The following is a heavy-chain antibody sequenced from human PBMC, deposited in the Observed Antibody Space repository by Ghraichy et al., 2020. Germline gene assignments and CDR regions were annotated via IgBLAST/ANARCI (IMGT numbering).Heavy chain of an antibody. CDR2: ISSDGNKK. V-gene: IGHV3-30*04. CDR1: GFSFNGYA. D-gene: IGHD3-22*01. J-gene: IGHJ4*02. Sequence: GGSLRLSCAASGFSFNGYAMYWVRQAPGEGLEWVAVISSDGNKKYYADSVKGRLTISRDNSKNTLYLEMNSLRTEDTAMYYCARDTVDDRSAYYYFYWGQGTLATVSS. CDR3: ARDTVDDRSAYYYFY.